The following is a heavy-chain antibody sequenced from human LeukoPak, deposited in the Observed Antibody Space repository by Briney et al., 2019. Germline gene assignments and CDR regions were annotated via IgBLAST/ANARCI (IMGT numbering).Heavy chain of an antibody. Sequence: GGSLRDSCAPSGFTSRRYSINCVRQGPGRGRGWVSSFSSSSSYIYYADSVKGRFTISRDNAKNSLYLQMNSLRAEDTAVYYCARDYCSGGSCSSFDYWGQGTLVTVSS. V-gene: IGHV3-21*01. D-gene: IGHD2-15*01. J-gene: IGHJ4*02. CDR2: FSSSSSYI. CDR3: ARDYCSGGSCSSFDY. CDR1: GFTSRRYS.